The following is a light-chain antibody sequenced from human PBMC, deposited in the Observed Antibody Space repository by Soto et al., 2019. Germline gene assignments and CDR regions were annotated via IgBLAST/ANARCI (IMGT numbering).Light chain of an antibody. Sequence: EIVLTQSPDTLSLSPGERATLSCRASQSISSRYLVWYQQKPGQAPRLLIYGASNRATGVPDRFSGSGSGTDFTLTISRLEPEDFAVYYCQQYGSSPTFGQGTKVDIK. CDR1: QSISSRY. V-gene: IGKV3-20*01. CDR2: GAS. J-gene: IGKJ1*01. CDR3: QQYGSSPT.